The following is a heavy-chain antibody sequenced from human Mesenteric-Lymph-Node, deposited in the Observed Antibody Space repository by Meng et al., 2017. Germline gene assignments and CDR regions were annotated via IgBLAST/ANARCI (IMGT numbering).Heavy chain of an antibody. Sequence: PLKEGGRTRVTPTQPLTRPRFFSGFPHDSGGMGVGCIRQPTGKALEWRAVNYWKDDQRYSPSLKSRLTIYKDTSKNQVVLTMTNMDPVDTARYYCAHIGMSGTHMFQHWGQGTLVTVSS. V-gene: IGHV2-5*01. D-gene: IGHD6-13*01. J-gene: IGHJ1*01. CDR2: NYWKDDQ. CDR1: GFPHDSGGMG. CDR3: AHIGMSGTHMFQH.